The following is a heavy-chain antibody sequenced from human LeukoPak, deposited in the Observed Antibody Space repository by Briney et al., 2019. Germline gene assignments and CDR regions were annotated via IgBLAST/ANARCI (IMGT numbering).Heavy chain of an antibody. Sequence: ASVKVSCKASGYTFTSYAMHWVRQAPGQRLEWMGWINAGNGNTKYSQKFQGRVTITRDTSASTAYMELSSLRSEDTAVYYCARERTRYYYGSGSPFDPWGRGTLVTVSS. CDR3: ARERTRYYYGSGSPFDP. CDR2: INAGNGNT. D-gene: IGHD3-10*01. V-gene: IGHV1-3*01. CDR1: GYTFTSYA. J-gene: IGHJ5*02.